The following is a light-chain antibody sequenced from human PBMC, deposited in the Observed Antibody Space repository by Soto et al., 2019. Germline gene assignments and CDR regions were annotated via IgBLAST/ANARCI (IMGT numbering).Light chain of an antibody. CDR2: DAS. CDR1: QSISSW. J-gene: IGKJ1*01. CDR3: QQYLT. Sequence: DIQMTQSPSTLSASVGDRVTITCRASQSISSWLAWYQQKPGKAPKLLIYDASSLESGVPSRFSGSGSGTEFTLTISSLQPDDFATYYCQQYLTFGQGTKGEIK. V-gene: IGKV1-5*01.